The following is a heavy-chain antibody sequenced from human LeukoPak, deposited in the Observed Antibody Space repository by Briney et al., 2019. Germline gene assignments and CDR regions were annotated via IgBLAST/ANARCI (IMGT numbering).Heavy chain of an antibody. CDR3: ARDVTYDYVWGSYRPTPFDY. CDR1: GYTFTAYY. J-gene: IGHJ4*02. D-gene: IGHD3-16*02. V-gene: IGHV1-2*02. Sequence: ASVKVSCKASGYTFTAYYMHWVRQAPGQGLEWMGWINPNSGGTNSSQKFQGRVTMTRDTSISTAYMELSRLRSDDTAVYYCARDVTYDYVWGSYRPTPFDYWGQGTLVTVSS. CDR2: INPNSGGT.